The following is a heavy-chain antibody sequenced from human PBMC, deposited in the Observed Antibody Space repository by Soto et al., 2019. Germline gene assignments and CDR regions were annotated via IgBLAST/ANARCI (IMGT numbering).Heavy chain of an antibody. V-gene: IGHV3-48*02. J-gene: IGHJ5*02. CDR1: VFTFRNYS. CDR2: IRGSGDTI. D-gene: IGHD3-3*01. CDR3: ARGGMYYDFWSGYPS. Sequence: EVQLVESGGGLVQPGGSLRLSCAASVFTFRNYSMNWVRQVPGKGLEWVSYIRGSGDTIYYIDSVKGRFTISRGNAKNSLYLRMNSLRDKYSAMYYCARGGMYYDFWSGYPSWGQGTLVTVSS.